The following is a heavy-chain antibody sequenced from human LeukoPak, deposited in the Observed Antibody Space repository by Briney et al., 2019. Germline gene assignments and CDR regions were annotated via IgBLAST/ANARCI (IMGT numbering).Heavy chain of an antibody. V-gene: IGHV3-7*01. J-gene: IGHJ4*02. D-gene: IGHD3-3*01. Sequence: GGSLRLSCAASGFTFSKHWMTRVRQAPGKGLEWVASIKEDGSEKYYVDSVEGRFTISRDNAENSLSLQMNSLRVADTALYYCAREITIFGRVFGFDLWGQGTLVTVSS. CDR2: IKEDGSEK. CDR3: AREITIFGRVFGFDL. CDR1: GFTFSKHW.